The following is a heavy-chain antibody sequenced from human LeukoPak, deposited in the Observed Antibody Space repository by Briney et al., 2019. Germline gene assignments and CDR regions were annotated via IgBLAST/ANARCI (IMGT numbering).Heavy chain of an antibody. J-gene: IGHJ4*02. CDR3: ARSGVGSGRSQIDY. V-gene: IGHV3-30*03. D-gene: IGHD6-19*01. CDR1: GFTFSSYS. Sequence: GGSLRLSCAASGFTFSSYSMYWVRQAPGKGLEYVAINDYHADSVKGRFTISRDNSKDTLNLQMNSLRGDDTAMYYCARSGVGSGRSQIDYWGQGTLVIVSS. CDR2: ND.